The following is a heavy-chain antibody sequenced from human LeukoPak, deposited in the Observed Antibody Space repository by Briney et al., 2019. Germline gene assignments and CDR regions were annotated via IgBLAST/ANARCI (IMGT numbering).Heavy chain of an antibody. J-gene: IGHJ6*03. Sequence: GGSLRLSCAASGFTFSSYWMSWVRQAPGKGLEWVANIKQDGSEKYYVDSVRGRFTISRDNAKNSLYLQMNSLRAEDTALYYCAKSSYYDFWSAYYTGPYMDVWGKGTTVTVSS. D-gene: IGHD3-3*01. CDR1: GFTFSSYW. CDR2: IKQDGSEK. V-gene: IGHV3-7*03. CDR3: AKSSYYDFWSAYYTGPYMDV.